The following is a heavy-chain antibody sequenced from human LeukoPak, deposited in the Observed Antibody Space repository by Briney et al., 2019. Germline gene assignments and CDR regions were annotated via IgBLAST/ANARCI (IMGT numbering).Heavy chain of an antibody. J-gene: IGHJ2*01. V-gene: IGHV4-30-2*01. D-gene: IGHD3-22*01. CDR1: GGSISSGGYS. CDR2: IYHSGST. CDR3: ARCYYDSSGYQSYFDL. Sequence: SETLSLTCTVSGGSISSGGYSWRWVRQPPGKGLEGIGYIYHSGSTYYTPSLKSRVTISVDRSKHQFSLTLSSVTAAATAVYYCARCYYDSSGYQSYFDLWGRGTLVTVSS.